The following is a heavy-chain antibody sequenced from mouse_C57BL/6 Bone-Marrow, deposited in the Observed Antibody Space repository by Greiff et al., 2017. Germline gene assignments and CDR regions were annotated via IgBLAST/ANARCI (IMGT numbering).Heavy chain of an antibody. Sequence: QVQLQQPGAELVKPGASVKLSCKASGYTFTSYWMQWVKQRPGQGLEWIGEIDPSDSNTNYNQKFKGKATLTVDTSSSTAYMQLSSLTSEDSAVYYCARGITTVVDPLFDYWGQGTTLTVSS. D-gene: IGHD1-1*01. CDR1: GYTFTSYW. V-gene: IGHV1-50*01. J-gene: IGHJ2*01. CDR2: IDPSDSNT. CDR3: ARGITTVVDPLFDY.